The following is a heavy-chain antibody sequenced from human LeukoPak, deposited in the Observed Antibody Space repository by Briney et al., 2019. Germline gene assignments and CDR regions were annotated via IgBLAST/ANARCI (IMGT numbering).Heavy chain of an antibody. CDR1: GGSISSYY. Sequence: PSETLSLTCTVSGGSISSYYWNWIRQPPGKGLEWIGYIYYSGSTNYNPSLKGRVTISVDTSKNQFSLNLTSVTAADTAVYYCARDTSTYYYDSSGYPDLDYWGQGTLVTVSS. CDR2: IYYSGST. J-gene: IGHJ4*02. D-gene: IGHD3-22*01. V-gene: IGHV4-59*01. CDR3: ARDTSTYYYDSSGYPDLDY.